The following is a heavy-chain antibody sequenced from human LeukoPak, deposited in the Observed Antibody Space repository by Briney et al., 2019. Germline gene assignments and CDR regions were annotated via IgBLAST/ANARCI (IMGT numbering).Heavy chain of an antibody. V-gene: IGHV3-30*04. CDR3: VPGELSSSETT. D-gene: IGHD3-16*02. CDR2: ISYDGSNK. CDR1: GFTFSSYA. Sequence: GGSLRLSCAAPGFTFSSYAMHWVRQAPGKGLEWVAVISYDGSNKYYADSVKGRFTISRDNSKNTLYLQMNSLRAEDTAVYYCVPGELSSSETTWGQGTLVTVSS. J-gene: IGHJ5*02.